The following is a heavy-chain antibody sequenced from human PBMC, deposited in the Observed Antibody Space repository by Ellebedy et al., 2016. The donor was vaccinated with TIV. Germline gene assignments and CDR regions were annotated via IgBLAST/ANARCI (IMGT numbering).Heavy chain of an antibody. CDR3: ARGLTTGLLGFDY. Sequence: GGSLRLSCAASGFTFDDYAMHWVRQAPGKGLQWVCLISGDSTTTYYADSVKGRFTISRDNAKNSLYLQMNSLRAEDTAVYYCARGLTTGLLGFDYWGQGTLVTVSS. J-gene: IGHJ4*02. V-gene: IGHV3-43*02. CDR1: GFTFDDYA. D-gene: IGHD4/OR15-4a*01. CDR2: ISGDSTTT.